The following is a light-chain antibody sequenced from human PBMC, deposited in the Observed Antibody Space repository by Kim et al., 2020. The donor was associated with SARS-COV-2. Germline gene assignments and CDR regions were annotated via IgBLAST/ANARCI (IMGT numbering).Light chain of an antibody. J-gene: IGLJ3*02. CDR1: NIGSKS. Sequence: SYELTQPPSVSVAPGKTARITCGGNNIGSKSVHWYQQKPGQAPVLVIYYDSDRPSGIPERFSASNSGNTATLTISRVEAGDEADYYCQVWDSSSDHRVFGGGTQLAVL. CDR2: YDS. CDR3: QVWDSSSDHRV. V-gene: IGLV3-21*04.